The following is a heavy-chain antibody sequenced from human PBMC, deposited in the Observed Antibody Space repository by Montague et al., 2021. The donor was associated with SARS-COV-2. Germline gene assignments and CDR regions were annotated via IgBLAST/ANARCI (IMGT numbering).Heavy chain of an antibody. J-gene: IGHJ6*02. V-gene: IGHV4-39*06. D-gene: IGHD3-22*01. CDR1: GGAISSSSYY. Sequence: SETLSLTCTVSGGAISSSSYYWGWIRQPPGKGLGWIGSIYYSGSTYYNPSLKSRVTISVDTSKNQFPLKLSSVTAADTAVYYCARDTRITMLVVVNRYGMDVWGQGTTVTVSS. CDR3: ARDTRITMLVVVNRYGMDV. CDR2: IYYSGST.